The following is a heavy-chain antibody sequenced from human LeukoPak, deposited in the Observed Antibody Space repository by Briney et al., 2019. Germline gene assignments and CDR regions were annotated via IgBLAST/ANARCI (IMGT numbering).Heavy chain of an antibody. D-gene: IGHD3-9*01. CDR3: ARATAPDYDILTGYSPLYYYYGMDV. CDR2: ISYDGSNK. V-gene: IGHV3-30*19. CDR1: GFTFSSSG. Sequence: PGGSLRLSCAASGFTFSSSGMHWVRQAPGKGLEWVAVISYDGSNKYYADSAKGRFTISRDNSKNTLYLQMNSLRAEDTAVYYCARATAPDYDILTGYSPLYYYYGMDVWGQGTTVTVTS. J-gene: IGHJ6*02.